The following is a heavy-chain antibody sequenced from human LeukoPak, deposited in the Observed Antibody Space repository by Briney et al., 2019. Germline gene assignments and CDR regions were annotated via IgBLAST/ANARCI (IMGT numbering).Heavy chain of an antibody. CDR2: ISYDGSDK. J-gene: IGHJ5*02. Sequence: GGSLRLSCAASGFTFSLYTMHWVRQAPGKGLEWVAVISYDGSDKYYADSVKGRFTISRDNSKNTLFLQMNSLRAEDTAVYFCARAGSGRSPDWFDPWGQGTLVTVSS. V-gene: IGHV3-30*04. CDR1: GFTFSLYT. D-gene: IGHD1-26*01. CDR3: ARAGSGRSPDWFDP.